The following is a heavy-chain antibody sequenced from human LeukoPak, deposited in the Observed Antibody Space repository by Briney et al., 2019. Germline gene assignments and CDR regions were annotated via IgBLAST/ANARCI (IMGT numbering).Heavy chain of an antibody. CDR3: ARHRGGDYDAFDI. V-gene: IGHV1-46*01. J-gene: IGHJ3*02. D-gene: IGHD2-21*01. CDR2: INPSGGST. CDR1: GYTFTNYY. Sequence: ASVKVSCKASGYTFTNYYMNWVRQAPGQGLEWMGIINPSGGSTSYAQKFQGRVTVTRDTSASTVYMELSSLRSEDTAMYYCARHRGGDYDAFDIWGQGTMVTVSS.